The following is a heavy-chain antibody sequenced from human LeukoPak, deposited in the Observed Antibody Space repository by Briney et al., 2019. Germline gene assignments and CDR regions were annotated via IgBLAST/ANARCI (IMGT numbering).Heavy chain of an antibody. D-gene: IGHD4-17*01. V-gene: IGHV4-38-2*02. Sequence: PSETLSLTCSVSGYSIRSGYHWAWFRQAPGKGLEWMGSIYQSGSTYDNLSLKSRVTLSVDTSRNQFSLKLTSVTAADTAVYYCARASTTGFDYWGQGTLVTVSS. CDR1: GYSIRSGYH. CDR3: ARASTTGFDY. CDR2: IYQSGST. J-gene: IGHJ4*02.